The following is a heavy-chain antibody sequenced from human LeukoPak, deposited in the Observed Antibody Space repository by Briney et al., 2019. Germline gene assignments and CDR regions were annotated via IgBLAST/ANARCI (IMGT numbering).Heavy chain of an antibody. Sequence: ASVKVSCKASGYAFTNYGISWVRQAPGQGLEWMGWISGYNGNTIYAQKFQGRVTMTTDTSTSTAYMELRSLRSDDTAMYYCATDCGSTSCSIFDYWGQGTLVTVSS. J-gene: IGHJ4*02. CDR3: ATDCGSTSCSIFDY. D-gene: IGHD2-2*01. CDR1: GYAFTNYG. CDR2: ISGYNGNT. V-gene: IGHV1-18*01.